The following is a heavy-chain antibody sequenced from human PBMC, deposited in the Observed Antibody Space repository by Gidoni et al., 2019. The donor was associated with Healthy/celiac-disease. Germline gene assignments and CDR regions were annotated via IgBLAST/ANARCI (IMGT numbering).Heavy chain of an antibody. D-gene: IGHD3-10*01. CDR2: INHSGST. V-gene: IGHV4-34*01. J-gene: IGHJ4*02. Sequence: QVQLQQWGAGLLKPSETLSLTCAVYGGFFSGYYWRWIRQPPGKGLEWIGEINHSGSTNYNPSLKSRVTISVDTSKNQFSLKLSSVTAADTAVYYCARGKLKGVYYYGSGSYVYWGQGTLVTVSS. CDR3: ARGKLKGVYYYGSGSYVY. CDR1: GGFFSGYY.